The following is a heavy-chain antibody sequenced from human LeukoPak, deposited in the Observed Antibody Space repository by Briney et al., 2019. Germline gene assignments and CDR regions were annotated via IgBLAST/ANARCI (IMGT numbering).Heavy chain of an antibody. Sequence: GGSLRLSCTSSGFAFDDYGMGWVRQAPGKGLEWVSGINWNGDSTNYADSVKGRFTISRDKAKTSLFLQMNSLRVDDTALYYCVRGEVTYSLDYWGQGTLVTVSS. CDR2: INWNGDST. J-gene: IGHJ4*02. CDR1: GFAFDDYG. V-gene: IGHV3-20*04. D-gene: IGHD2-15*01. CDR3: VRGEVTYSLDY.